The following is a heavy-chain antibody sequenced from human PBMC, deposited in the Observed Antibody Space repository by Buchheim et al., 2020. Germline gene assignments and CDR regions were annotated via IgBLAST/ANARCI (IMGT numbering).Heavy chain of an antibody. CDR3: ARQMTTVTYYYYYYMDV. V-gene: IGHV3-33*01. CDR1: GFTFSSYG. J-gene: IGHJ6*03. CDR2: IWYDGSNK. D-gene: IGHD4-11*01. Sequence: QAQLVESGGGVVQPGRSLRLSCAASGFTFSSYGMHWVRQAPGKGLEWVAVIWYDGSNKYYADSVKGRFTISRDNSKNTLYLQMNSLRAEDTAVYYCARQMTTVTYYYYYYMDVWGKGTT.